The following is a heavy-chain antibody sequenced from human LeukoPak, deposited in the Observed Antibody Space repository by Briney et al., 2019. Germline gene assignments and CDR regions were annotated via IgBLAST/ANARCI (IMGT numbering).Heavy chain of an antibody. J-gene: IGHJ4*02. V-gene: IGHV4-59*12. Sequence: KSSETLSLTCTVSGGSISSYYWSWIRQPPGKGLEWIGYIYYSGSTNYNPSLKSRVTISVDTSKNQFSLNLNSVTAADTAVYYCARGYGYQNFDYWGQGTLVTVSS. CDR2: IYYSGST. CDR1: GGSISSYY. CDR3: ARGYGYQNFDY. D-gene: IGHD5-24*01.